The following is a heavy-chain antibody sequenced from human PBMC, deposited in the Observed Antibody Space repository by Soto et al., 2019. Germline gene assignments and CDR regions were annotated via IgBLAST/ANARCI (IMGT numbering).Heavy chain of an antibody. CDR1: GGTFSSYA. D-gene: IGHD6-13*01. Sequence: SVKVSCKASGGTFSSYAISWVRQAPGQGLEWVGGIIPIFGTANYAQKFQGRVTITADKSTSTAYVELSSLRSGDTAVYYCASTIIAAAVTYNWFDPWGQGTLVTVSS. J-gene: IGHJ5*02. CDR3: ASTIIAAAVTYNWFDP. CDR2: IIPIFGTA. V-gene: IGHV1-69*06.